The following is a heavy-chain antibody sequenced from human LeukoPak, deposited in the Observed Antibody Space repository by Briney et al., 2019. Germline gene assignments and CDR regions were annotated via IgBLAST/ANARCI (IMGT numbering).Heavy chain of an antibody. CDR1: GYTFTSYG. V-gene: IGHV1-18*01. CDR3: ARVEYSSSWLADY. Sequence: ASVKVSCKSSGYTFTSYGITWVRQAPGQGLEWMGWISTYNGNTNYAQKLQGRVTMTTETSTSTAYMELRNLRSDDTAVYYCARVEYSSSWLADYWGQGTLVTVSS. CDR2: ISTYNGNT. J-gene: IGHJ4*02. D-gene: IGHD6-13*01.